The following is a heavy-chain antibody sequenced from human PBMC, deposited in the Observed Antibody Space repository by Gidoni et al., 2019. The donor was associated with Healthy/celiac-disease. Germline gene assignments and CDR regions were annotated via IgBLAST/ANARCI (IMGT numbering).Heavy chain of an antibody. CDR2: IYYRGST. CDR3: ARPNSRYCSGGSCYSFDY. J-gene: IGHJ4*02. V-gene: IGHV4-39*01. Sequence: QLQLQESGPGLVKPSETLSLTCTVSGGSISSSSYHWGWLRQPPGKGLEWIGSIYYRGSTYYNPSLKSRVTISVDTSKNQFSLKLSSVTAADTAVYYCARPNSRYCSGGSCYSFDYWGQGTLVTVSS. CDR1: GGSISSSSYH. D-gene: IGHD2-15*01.